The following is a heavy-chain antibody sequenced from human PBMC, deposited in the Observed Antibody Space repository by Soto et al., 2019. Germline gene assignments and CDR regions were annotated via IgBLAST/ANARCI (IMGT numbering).Heavy chain of an antibody. J-gene: IGHJ6*02. D-gene: IGHD3-22*01. Sequence: SETPSLPCTVSGGSISICSYYRGWVRQPPGEGVEWIGSIYYSGSTYYNPSLKSRVTISVDTSKNQFSLKLSSVTAADTAVYYCARRLYYDSSGFEGGGMDVWGQGTMVTVSS. V-gene: IGHV4-39*01. CDR2: IYYSGST. CDR3: ARRLYYDSSGFEGGGMDV. CDR1: GGSISICSYY.